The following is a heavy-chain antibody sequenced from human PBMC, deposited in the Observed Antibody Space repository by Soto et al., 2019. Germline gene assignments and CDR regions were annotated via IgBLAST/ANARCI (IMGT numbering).Heavy chain of an antibody. CDR3: SHMRAAKFDY. V-gene: IGHV2-5*02. CDR2: IYWDDDQ. J-gene: IGHJ4*02. Sequence: QITLKESGPTLVKPTQTLTLTCNVSGVSLSTGGVGVGWIRQPPGKALEWLALIYWDDDQRSSPSLKSRLTITKDTSKHQVFLTMTNMAPVDTATYYCSHMRAAKFDYWGQGTLVTVSS. D-gene: IGHD2-15*01. CDR1: GVSLSTGGVG.